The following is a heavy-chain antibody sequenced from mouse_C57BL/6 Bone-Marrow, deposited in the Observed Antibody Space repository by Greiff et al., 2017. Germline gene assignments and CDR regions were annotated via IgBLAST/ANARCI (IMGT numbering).Heavy chain of an antibody. V-gene: IGHV1-18*01. CDR3: ARPSYGFAY. CDR2: INPKNGGT. J-gene: IGHJ3*01. CDR1: GYTFTDYN. D-gene: IGHD1-1*01. Sequence: EVQLQQSGPELVKPGASVKLPCKASGYTFTDYNMDWVKQSHGKRLEWIGDINPKNGGTTYNKKFKGKATLTVDKSSSTAYMELRSLTSEDTAVYYCARPSYGFAYWGQGTLVTVSA.